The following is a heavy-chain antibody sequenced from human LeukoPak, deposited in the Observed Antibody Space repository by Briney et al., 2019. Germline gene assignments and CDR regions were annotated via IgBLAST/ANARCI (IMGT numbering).Heavy chain of an antibody. J-gene: IGHJ3*02. V-gene: IGHV1-2*02. D-gene: IGHD2-2*01. CDR2: INPNSGGT. CDR1: GYTFTGYY. CDR3: AREVVVGLFQAFDI. Sequence: ASVKVSCTASGYTFTGYYMHWVRQAPGQGLEWIGRINPNSGGTNYAQKFQGRVTMTRDTSISTAYMELSRLRSDDTAVYYCAREVVVGLFQAFDIWGQGTMVTVSS.